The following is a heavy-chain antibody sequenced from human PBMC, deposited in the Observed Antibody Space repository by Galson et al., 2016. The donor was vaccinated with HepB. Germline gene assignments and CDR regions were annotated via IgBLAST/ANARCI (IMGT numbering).Heavy chain of an antibody. V-gene: IGHV3-23*01. CDR2: VSGSAVST. CDR3: AKGVYNWNDEGVDY. J-gene: IGHJ4*02. Sequence: FTFSTYAMAWVRQAPGKGLEWVSGVSGSAVSTFYADSVRGRFTTSRDNSKNTLYLQMNSLTAEDTAVYYCAKGVYNWNDEGVDYWGQGTLVTVSS. CDR1: FTFSTYA. D-gene: IGHD1-1*01.